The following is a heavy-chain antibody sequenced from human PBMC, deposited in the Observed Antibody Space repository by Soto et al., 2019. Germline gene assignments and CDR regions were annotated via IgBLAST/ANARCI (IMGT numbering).Heavy chain of an antibody. CDR2: INPSGGNT. Sequence: ALVKVSCKASGYTFARYSMHWVRQAPGQRQKWMRIINPSGGNTSYAQKFQGRVTMTRNTSTSTAYMELSSLRSEDTAVYYCAILADIVVVPAAEYYYYYMDVWGKGTTVTVSS. V-gene: IGHV1-46*01. CDR1: GYTFARYS. CDR3: AILADIVVVPAAEYYYYYMDV. D-gene: IGHD2-2*01. J-gene: IGHJ6*03.